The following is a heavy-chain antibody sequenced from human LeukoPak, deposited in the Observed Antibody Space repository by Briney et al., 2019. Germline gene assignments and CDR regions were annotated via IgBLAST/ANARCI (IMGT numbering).Heavy chain of an antibody. V-gene: IGHV3-9*01. CDR3: ATLGEYSSSSLLRYYYGMDV. J-gene: IGHJ6*02. CDR1: GFTFDDYA. CDR2: ISWNSGSI. D-gene: IGHD6-6*01. Sequence: GRSLRLSCAASGFTFDDYAMHWVRQAPGKGLEWVSGISWNSGSIGYADSVKGRFTISRDNAKNSLYLQMNSLRAEDTALYYCATLGEYSSSSLLRYYYGMDVWGQGTTVTVSS.